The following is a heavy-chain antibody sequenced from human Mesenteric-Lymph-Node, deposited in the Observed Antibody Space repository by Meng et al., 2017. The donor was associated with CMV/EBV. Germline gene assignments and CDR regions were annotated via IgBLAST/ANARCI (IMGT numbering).Heavy chain of an antibody. CDR1: GYTFTSYG. D-gene: IGHD2-15*01. Sequence: ASVKVSCKASGYTFTSYGSSWVRQAPGQGLEWMGWISAYNGNTHYAQKLQGRVTMTTDTSTSTAYMELRSLRSDDTAVYYCAREGEGDIVVKYAPDVWGQGTTVTVSS. CDR3: AREGEGDIVVKYAPDV. V-gene: IGHV1-18*01. J-gene: IGHJ6*02. CDR2: ISAYNGNT.